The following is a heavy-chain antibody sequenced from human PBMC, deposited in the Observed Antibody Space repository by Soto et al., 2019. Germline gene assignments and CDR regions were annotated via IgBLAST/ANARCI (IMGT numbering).Heavy chain of an antibody. CDR3: ARDGTAAAGNGWYFQH. D-gene: IGHD6-13*01. V-gene: IGHV1-69*13. CDR1: GGTFSSYA. J-gene: IGHJ1*01. CDR2: IIPIFGTA. Sequence: GASVKVSCKASGGTFSSYAISWVRQAPGQGLEWMGGIIPIFGTANYAQKFQGRVTITADESTSTAYMELSSLRSEDTAVYYCARDGTAAAGNGWYFQHWGQGTLVTVSS.